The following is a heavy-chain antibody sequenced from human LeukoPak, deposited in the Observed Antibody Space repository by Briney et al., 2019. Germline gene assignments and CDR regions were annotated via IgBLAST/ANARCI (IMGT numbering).Heavy chain of an antibody. CDR2: ISAYNGNT. CDR3: ASFSGGSYYYYYMDV. V-gene: IGHV1-18*01. Sequence: ASVKVSCKASGYTFTSYGISWVRQAPGQGLEWMGWISAYNGNTNYAQKLQGRVTMTTDTSTSTAYMELRSLRSDDTAVYYCASFSGGSYYYYYMDVWGKGTTVTVSS. CDR1: GYTFTSYG. J-gene: IGHJ6*03. D-gene: IGHD3-16*01.